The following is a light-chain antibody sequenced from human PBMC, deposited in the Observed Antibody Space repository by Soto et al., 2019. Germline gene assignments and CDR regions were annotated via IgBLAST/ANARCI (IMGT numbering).Light chain of an antibody. Sequence: QSALTQPASVSGSPGQSITISCAGSSSDVGVFNFVSWYQRHPGKAPKLVIYEVSNRPSGVSNRFSGSKSGNTASLTISGLEAEDEADYFCTSYTSSTKYVFGTGTQLTVL. CDR2: EVS. V-gene: IGLV2-14*01. J-gene: IGLJ1*01. CDR1: SSDVGVFNF. CDR3: TSYTSSTKYV.